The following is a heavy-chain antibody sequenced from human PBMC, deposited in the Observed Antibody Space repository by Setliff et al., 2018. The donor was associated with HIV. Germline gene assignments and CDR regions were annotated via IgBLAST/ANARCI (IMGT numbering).Heavy chain of an antibody. J-gene: IGHJ1*01. D-gene: IGHD6-13*01. CDR1: GYTLTELS. Sequence: ASVKVSCKASGYTLTELSIHWVRQAPGKGLEWMANFAPEDGETFYAQKFQGRLTMTEDTSTDTAYMELSSLRSDDTAMYYCATDPGYSSTWYSESFQHWGQGTVVTVSS. V-gene: IGHV1-24*01. CDR3: ATDPGYSSTWYSESFQH. CDR2: FAPEDGET.